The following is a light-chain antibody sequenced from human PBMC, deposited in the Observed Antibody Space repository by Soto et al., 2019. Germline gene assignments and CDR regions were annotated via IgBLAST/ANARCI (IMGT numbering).Light chain of an antibody. CDR1: QSIGDS. V-gene: IGKV1-5*01. J-gene: IGKJ1*01. CDR2: DVS. CDR3: QQYNGYSRT. Sequence: DIQMTQSPSTLSASVGDRVTITCRASQSIGDSLAWYQQKPGKAPYLLISDVSSLERGVPSRFSGSGSGTEFTLTISSMQPDDFATFYCQQYNGYSRTFGQGPKVDIK.